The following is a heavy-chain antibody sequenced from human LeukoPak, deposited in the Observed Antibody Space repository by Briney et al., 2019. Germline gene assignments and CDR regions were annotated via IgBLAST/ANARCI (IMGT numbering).Heavy chain of an antibody. CDR1: GFTFSDYY. V-gene: IGHV3-11*01. Sequence: GGSLRLSCAASGFTFSDYYMSWIRQAPGKGLEWVSYISSSGITIYYADSVKGRFTISRDNAKNSLYLQMNSLRAEDTAVYYCARDLARGYSYGYDYWGQGTLVTVSS. CDR3: ARDLARGYSYGYDY. J-gene: IGHJ4*02. CDR2: ISSSGITI. D-gene: IGHD5-18*01.